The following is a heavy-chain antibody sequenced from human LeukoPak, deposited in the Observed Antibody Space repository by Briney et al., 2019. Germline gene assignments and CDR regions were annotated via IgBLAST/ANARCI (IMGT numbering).Heavy chain of an antibody. Sequence: PSETLSLTCAVYGGSFSGYYWSWIRQPPGKGLEWIGEINHSGSTNYNPSLKSRVTISVDTSKNQFSLKLSSVTAADTAVYYCARGLAGVYDIVVVPAAENGSGMDVWGQGTTVTVSS. CDR2: INHSGST. V-gene: IGHV4-34*01. CDR3: ARGLAGVYDIVVVPAAENGSGMDV. CDR1: GGSFSGYY. J-gene: IGHJ6*02. D-gene: IGHD2-2*01.